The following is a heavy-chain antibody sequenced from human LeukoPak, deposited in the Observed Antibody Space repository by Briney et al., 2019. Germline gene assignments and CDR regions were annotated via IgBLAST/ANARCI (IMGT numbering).Heavy chain of an antibody. Sequence: ASVKVSCKASGYTFTGYYMHWVRQGPGQGLEWMGWINPNSGGTNYAQKFQGRVTMTRDTSISTAYMELSRLRSDDTAVYYCARSALRWRGGGYYFDYWGQGTLVTVSS. CDR2: INPNSGGT. CDR3: ARSALRWRGGGYYFDY. J-gene: IGHJ4*02. V-gene: IGHV1-2*02. CDR1: GYTFTGYY. D-gene: IGHD4-23*01.